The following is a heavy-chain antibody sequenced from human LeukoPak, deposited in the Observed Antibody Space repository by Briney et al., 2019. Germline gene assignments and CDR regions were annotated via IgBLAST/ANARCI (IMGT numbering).Heavy chain of an antibody. CDR3: ATGDYDILTGYYKDFDY. V-gene: IGHV1-69*06. Sequence: SVKVSCKASGGTFSSYAISWVRQAPGQGLEWMGGIIPIFGTANYAQKFQGRVTMTEDTSTDTAHMELSSLRSEDTAVYYCATGDYDILTGYYKDFDYWGQGTLVTVSS. CDR2: IIPIFGTA. J-gene: IGHJ4*02. D-gene: IGHD3-9*01. CDR1: GGTFSSYA.